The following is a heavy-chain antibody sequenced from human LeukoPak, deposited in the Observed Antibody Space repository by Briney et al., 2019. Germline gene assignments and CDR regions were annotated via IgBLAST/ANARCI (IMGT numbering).Heavy chain of an antibody. CDR3: AKEYCSNSVCHSLDY. CDR1: GFTFSSSG. D-gene: IGHD2-8*01. Sequence: GGSLRLSCVASGFTFSSSGMHWVRQAPGKGLQWVAVISYDGSNKYYADSVKGRFTFSRDNSKNTLYLQMNSLRAKDTAVYYCAKEYCSNSVCHSLDYWGQGTLVTVSS. J-gene: IGHJ4*02. V-gene: IGHV3-30*18. CDR2: ISYDGSNK.